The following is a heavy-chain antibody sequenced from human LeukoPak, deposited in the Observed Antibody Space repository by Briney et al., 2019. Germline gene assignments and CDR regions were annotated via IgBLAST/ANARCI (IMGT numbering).Heavy chain of an antibody. CDR1: GFSLTTSGVG. CDR2: IYWDDDK. Sequence: SGPTLVKPTQTLTLTCTFSGFSLTTSGVGVGWIRQPPGKALEWLALIYWDDDKRYSPSLKSRLTITKDTSKNQVVLTMTNLDPVDTATYYCAHFSGTKDFDYWGQGTLVTVSS. D-gene: IGHD1-26*01. J-gene: IGHJ4*02. V-gene: IGHV2-5*02. CDR3: AHFSGTKDFDY.